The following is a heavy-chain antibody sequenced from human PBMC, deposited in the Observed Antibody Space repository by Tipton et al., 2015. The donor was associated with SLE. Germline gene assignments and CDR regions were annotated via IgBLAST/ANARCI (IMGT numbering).Heavy chain of an antibody. CDR1: GDSISSYY. CDR2: VYYSGGT. D-gene: IGHD5-24*01. Sequence: SLTCTISGDSISSYYWNWIRQPPGKGLEWLGYVYYSGGTNYNPSVRSRVTISVDTSKNQFSLQLTSVTAADTAVYYCARAEMTTEGSVFYYYVDVWGKGTSVTVSS. V-gene: IGHV4-59*01. J-gene: IGHJ6*03. CDR3: ARAEMTTEGSVFYYYVDV.